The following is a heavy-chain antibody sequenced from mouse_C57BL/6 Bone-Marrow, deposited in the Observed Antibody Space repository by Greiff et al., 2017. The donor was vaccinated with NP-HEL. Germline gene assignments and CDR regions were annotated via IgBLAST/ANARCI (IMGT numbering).Heavy chain of an antibody. CDR3: RSYYDCSISYDF. V-gene: IGHV1-72*01. CDR2: IDPNSGGT. J-gene: IGHJ2*02. D-gene: IGHD1-1*01. Sequence: VQLQQSGAELVKPGASVKLSCKASGYTFTSYLMHWVKQRPGRGLEWIGRIDPNSGGTKYNEKFKSKATLTVDKPSSTAYMQRNSLTSEDSAVYYCRSYYDCSISYDFWGQGTSLTVSA. CDR1: GYTFTSYL.